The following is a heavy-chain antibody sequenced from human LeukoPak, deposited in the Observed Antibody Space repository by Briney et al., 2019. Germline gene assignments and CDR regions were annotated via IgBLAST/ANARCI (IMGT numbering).Heavy chain of an antibody. J-gene: IGHJ4*02. CDR1: GGSISSYY. CDR3: ARYRGTYGYYFDY. Sequence: SETLSLTCTVSGGSISSYYWSWIRQPPGKGLGWIGYIYYSGSTNYNPSLKSRVTISVDTSKNQFSLKLTSVTAADTAVYYCARYRGTYGYYFDYWGQGKLVIVSS. V-gene: IGHV4-59*01. D-gene: IGHD5-24*01. CDR2: IYYSGST.